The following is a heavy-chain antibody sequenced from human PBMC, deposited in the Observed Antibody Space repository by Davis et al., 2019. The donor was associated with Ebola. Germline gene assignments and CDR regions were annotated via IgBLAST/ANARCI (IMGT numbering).Heavy chain of an antibody. J-gene: IGHJ6*02. D-gene: IGHD3-10*01. CDR2: IYSGGST. V-gene: IGHV3-53*04. CDR1: GGSFSGYY. CDR3: ARDGNYYGSGSYRYYYGMDV. Sequence: ETLSLTCAVYGGSFSGYYWSWVRQAPGKGLEWVSVIYSGGSTYYADSVKGRFTISRHNSKNTLYLQMNSLRAEDTAVYYCARDGNYYGSGSYRYYYGMDVWGQGTTVTVSS.